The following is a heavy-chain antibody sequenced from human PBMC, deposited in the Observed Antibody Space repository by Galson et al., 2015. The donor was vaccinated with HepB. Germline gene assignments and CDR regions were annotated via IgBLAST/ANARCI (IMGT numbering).Heavy chain of an antibody. J-gene: IGHJ3*02. CDR3: ARQITFGGVTLDI. CDR1: GFTFSDYY. CDR2: ISSSSSYT. V-gene: IGHV3-11*03. Sequence: SLRLSCAASGFTFSDYYMSWIRQAPGKGLEWVSYISSSSSYTNYADSVKGRFTISRDNAKNSLYLQMNSLRAEDTAVYYCARQITFGGVTLDIWGQGTMVTVSS. D-gene: IGHD3-16*01.